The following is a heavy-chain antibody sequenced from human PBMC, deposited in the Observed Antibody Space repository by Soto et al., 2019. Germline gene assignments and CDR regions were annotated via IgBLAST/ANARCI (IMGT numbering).Heavy chain of an antibody. Sequence: EVQLLESGGGLVQPGGSLRLSCAASGFTFSSYTMSWVRQAPGKGLEWVSAISGSGGSTYYADSVKGRFTISRDNSKNTLYLQMNSLRAEDTAVYYCAKGVLWRFGEWHDAFDIWGQGTMVTVSS. D-gene: IGHD3-10*01. J-gene: IGHJ3*02. CDR1: GFTFSSYT. V-gene: IGHV3-23*01. CDR3: AKGVLWRFGEWHDAFDI. CDR2: ISGSGGST.